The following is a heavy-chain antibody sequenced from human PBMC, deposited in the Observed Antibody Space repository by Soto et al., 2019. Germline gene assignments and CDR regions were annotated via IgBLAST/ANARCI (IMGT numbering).Heavy chain of an antibody. Sequence: GGSLRLSCVGSGFTLSGNWMTWVRQAPGKGLEWVGNIRQDGSEKNYVDSVKGRFTISRDNAKNSLYLQMNSLRAEDTAVYYCARENRWWGESEYGYDSYSLTFDYWGQGTLVTVSS. CDR1: GFTLSGNW. J-gene: IGHJ4*02. D-gene: IGHD5-18*01. CDR3: ARENRWWGESEYGYDSYSLTFDY. V-gene: IGHV3-7*01. CDR2: IRQDGSEK.